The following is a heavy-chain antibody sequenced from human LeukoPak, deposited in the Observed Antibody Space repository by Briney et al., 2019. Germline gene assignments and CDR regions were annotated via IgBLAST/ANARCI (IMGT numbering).Heavy chain of an antibody. CDR2: YSGGST. CDR1: GFTFSSYE. Sequence: GGSLRLSCAASGFTFSSYEMSWVRQAPGKGLEWVSVYSGGSTYYADSVKGRFTISRDNSKNTLYLQMNSLRAEDTAVYYCARDYYDSSGAGSLWGQGTLVTVSS. J-gene: IGHJ4*02. CDR3: ARDYYDSSGAGSL. D-gene: IGHD3-22*01. V-gene: IGHV3-66*02.